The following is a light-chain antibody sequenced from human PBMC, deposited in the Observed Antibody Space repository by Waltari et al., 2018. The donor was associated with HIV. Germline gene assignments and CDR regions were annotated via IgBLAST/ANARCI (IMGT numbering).Light chain of an antibody. CDR2: KDS. CDR3: QSADSSGIVV. J-gene: IGLJ2*01. CDR1: ALPQQY. V-gene: IGLV3-25*03. Sequence: SYELTQPPSVSVSPGQTARITCSGDALPQQYASWYQQKPGQAPVLVIYKDSERPSGIPERFSGSSSGTTVTLTISGVQAEDEADYYCQSADSSGIVVFGGGTKLTVL.